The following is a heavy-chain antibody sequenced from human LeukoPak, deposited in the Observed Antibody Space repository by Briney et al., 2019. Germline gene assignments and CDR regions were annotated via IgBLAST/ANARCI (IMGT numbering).Heavy chain of an antibody. V-gene: IGHV1-46*01. J-gene: IGHJ3*02. CDR2: INPGGANT. CDR1: GVTFSSYA. CDR3: ARIRDGYNDAYDI. D-gene: IGHD5-24*01. Sequence: ASVKVSCKASGVTFSSYAISWVRQAPGQGLEWMGLINPGGANTNYAQNFQGRVTMTRDTSTSTVYMELSSLRSEDKAIYDCARIRDGYNDAYDIWGQGTVVTVPS.